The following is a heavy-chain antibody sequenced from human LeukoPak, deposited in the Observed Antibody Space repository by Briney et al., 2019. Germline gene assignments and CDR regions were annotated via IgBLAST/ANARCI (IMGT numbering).Heavy chain of an antibody. D-gene: IGHD2-2*01. CDR3: ARTLIVVVPAAPGPGKYFDY. V-gene: IGHV4-61*10. CDR1: GGSISSGSYY. CDR2: INHSGST. Sequence: SETLSLTCTVSGGSISSGSYYWSWIRQPAGKGLGWIGEINHSGSTNYNPSLKSRVTISVGTSKNQFSLKLSSVTAADTAVYYCARTLIVVVPAAPGPGKYFDYWGQGTLVTVSS. J-gene: IGHJ4*02.